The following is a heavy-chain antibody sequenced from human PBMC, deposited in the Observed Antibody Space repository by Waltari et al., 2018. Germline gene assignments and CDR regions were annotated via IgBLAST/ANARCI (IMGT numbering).Heavy chain of an antibody. CDR2: IKQDGSEN. D-gene: IGHD1-26*01. CDR1: GFSLSNHW. Sequence: EVQLVASGGGLVQPGGSLRLSCAASGFSLSNHWMNWVRQAPGKGLEWVATIKQDGSENFYVDSVKGRFTISRDTAKSSVFLQMNSLSAEDTAVYYCARDSGGMDVWGQGTTVTVSS. J-gene: IGHJ6*02. CDR3: ARDSGGMDV. V-gene: IGHV3-7*01.